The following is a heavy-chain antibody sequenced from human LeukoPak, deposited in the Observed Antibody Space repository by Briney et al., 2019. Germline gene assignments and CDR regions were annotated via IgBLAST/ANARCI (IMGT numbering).Heavy chain of an antibody. CDR1: GFTFSSFA. CDR3: AKGRRAPLVGTITKSWIDY. V-gene: IGHV3-23*01. CDR2: ISGSGDTT. Sequence: GGSLRLSCAASGFTFSSFAMNWVRQAPGQGLEWVSIISGSGDTTHYTDSVKGRFTVSRDNSKNTLYLQMNSLRAEDTAVYYCAKGRRAPLVGTITKSWIDYWGQGTLVTVSS. J-gene: IGHJ4*02. D-gene: IGHD1-7*01.